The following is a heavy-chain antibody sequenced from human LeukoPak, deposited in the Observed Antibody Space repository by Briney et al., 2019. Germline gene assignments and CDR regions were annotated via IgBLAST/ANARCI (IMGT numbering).Heavy chain of an antibody. Sequence: PSETLSLTCTVSGGSISSSSYYWGWIRQPPGKGLEWIGSIYYSGSTYYNPSLKSRVTISVDTSKNQFSLKLSSVTAADTAVYYCARQSTIFGGYMDVWGKGTTVTVSS. CDR1: GGSISSSSYY. D-gene: IGHD3-3*01. CDR3: ARQSTIFGGYMDV. CDR2: IYYSGST. J-gene: IGHJ6*03. V-gene: IGHV4-39*01.